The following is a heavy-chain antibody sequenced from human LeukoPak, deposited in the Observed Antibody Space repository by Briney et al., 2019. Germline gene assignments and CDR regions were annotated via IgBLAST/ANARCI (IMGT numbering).Heavy chain of an antibody. V-gene: IGHV3-30-3*01. CDR3: AGEDGDLPDY. D-gene: IGHD4-17*01. CDR2: MSYDGNNK. J-gene: IGHJ4*02. CDR1: GFTFSTYA. Sequence: GGSLRLSCAASGFTFSTYAMHWVRQAPGKGLEWVAVMSYDGNNKYYADSVKGRFTISRDNSKNTLYLQMNSLRPEDTAVYYCAGEDGDLPDYWGQGTLVTVSS.